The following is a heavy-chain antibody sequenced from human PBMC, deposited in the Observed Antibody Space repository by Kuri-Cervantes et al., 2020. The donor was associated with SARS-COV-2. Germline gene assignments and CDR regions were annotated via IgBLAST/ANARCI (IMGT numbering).Heavy chain of an antibody. V-gene: IGHV3-21*01. CDR1: GFTFSNYV. J-gene: IGHJ4*02. D-gene: IGHD7-27*01. CDR3: AREEGGELGEAFDY. CDR2: IDSSSYYI. Sequence: GESLKISCVASGFTFSNYVIHWVRQAPGKGLEWVASIDSSSYYIYHADSVKGRLTISRDNAKTSLYLQMNSLKPEDTAVYYCAREEGGELGEAFDYWGQGALVTDSS.